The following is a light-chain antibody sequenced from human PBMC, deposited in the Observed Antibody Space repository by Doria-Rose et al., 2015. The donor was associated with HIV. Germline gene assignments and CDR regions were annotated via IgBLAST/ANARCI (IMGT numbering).Light chain of an antibody. V-gene: IGKV1-39*01. CDR3: QQSYSTPLT. J-gene: IGKJ4*01. CDR2: AAS. Sequence: DIQVTQSPSSLSASVGDRVTITCRASQSISSYLNWYQQKPGKAPNLLIYAASSLQSGVPSRFSGSGSGTDFTLTISSLQPGDCVTYYCQQSYSTPLTFGGGTKVEIK. CDR1: QSISSY.